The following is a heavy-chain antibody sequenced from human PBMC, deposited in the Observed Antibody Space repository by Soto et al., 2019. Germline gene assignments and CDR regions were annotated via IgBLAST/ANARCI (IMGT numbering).Heavy chain of an antibody. J-gene: IGHJ4*02. CDR3: ARDTIAAAGTAFDY. Sequence: QVQLVESGGGVVQPGRSLRLSCAASGFTFSSYAMHWVRQAPGKGLEWVAVISYDGSNKYYADSVKGRFTISRDNSKNTLYLQMNSLRAEDTAVYYCARDTIAAAGTAFDYWGQGTLVTVSS. CDR1: GFTFSSYA. CDR2: ISYDGSNK. D-gene: IGHD6-13*01. V-gene: IGHV3-30-3*01.